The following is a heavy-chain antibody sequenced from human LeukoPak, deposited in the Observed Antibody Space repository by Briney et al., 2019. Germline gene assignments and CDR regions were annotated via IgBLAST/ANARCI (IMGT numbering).Heavy chain of an antibody. J-gene: IGHJ4*02. V-gene: IGHV1-46*01. CDR2: INPSGGST. CDR3: ARALRSIAVAGTFDY. Sequence: ASVKVSCKASGYTFTGYYMHWVRQAPGQGLEWMGIINPSGGSTSYAQKFQGRVTMTRDTSTSTVYMELSSLRSEDTAVYYCARALRSIAVAGTFDYWGQGTLVTVSS. CDR1: GYTFTGYY. D-gene: IGHD6-19*01.